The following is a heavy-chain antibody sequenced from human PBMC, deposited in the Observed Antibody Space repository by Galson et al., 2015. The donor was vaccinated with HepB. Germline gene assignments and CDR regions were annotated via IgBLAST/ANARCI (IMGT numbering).Heavy chain of an antibody. J-gene: IGHJ4*02. CDR1: GFPFKNYA. V-gene: IGHV3-23*01. CDR2: ISGTSYST. Sequence: SLRLCCAASGFPFKNYAMSWVRQAPGKGLQWVSSISGTSYSTYYAASVKGRFTISRDNSKNTLYLQMKRLRAEDTAVYYCAKEMSALDYWGQGTLVTVSS. CDR3: AKEMSALDY.